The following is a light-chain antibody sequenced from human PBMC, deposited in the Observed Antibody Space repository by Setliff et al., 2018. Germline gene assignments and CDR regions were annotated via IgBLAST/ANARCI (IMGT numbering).Light chain of an antibody. CDR2: DVD. J-gene: IGLJ1*01. V-gene: IGLV2-8*01. CDR1: SSGIGDYNY. Sequence: QSALGQPPSASGSPGQSVTISCTGTSSGIGDYNYVSWYQHHPGKAPKLLIYDVDKRPSGVPDRFSGSKSGNTASLTVSGLQADDEADYYCGAYAGSSKKIFGTGTKGTVL. CDR3: GAYAGSSKKI.